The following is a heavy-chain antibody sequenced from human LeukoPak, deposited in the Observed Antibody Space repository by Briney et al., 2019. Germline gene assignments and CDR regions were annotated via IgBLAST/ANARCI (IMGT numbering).Heavy chain of an antibody. D-gene: IGHD6-6*01. Sequence: SETLSLTCAVYGGSFSGYYWSWIRQPPGKGLEWIGEINHSGSTYYNPSLKSRVTISVDRSKNQFSLKLSSVTAADTAVYYCARAYSSSRAFDYWGQGTLVTVSS. CDR3: ARAYSSSRAFDY. J-gene: IGHJ4*02. CDR2: INHSGST. CDR1: GGSFSGYY. V-gene: IGHV4-34*01.